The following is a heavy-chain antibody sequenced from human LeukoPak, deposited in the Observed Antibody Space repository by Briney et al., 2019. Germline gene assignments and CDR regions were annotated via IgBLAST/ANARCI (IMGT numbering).Heavy chain of an antibody. Sequence: GGFLRLSCAASGFTFDDYAMHWVRQAPGKGLEWVSGISWNSGSIGYADSVKGRFTISRDNAKNSLYLQMNSLRAEDTALYYCAKDGNADSGSYLVFDYWGQGTLVTVSS. V-gene: IGHV3-9*01. J-gene: IGHJ4*02. CDR3: AKDGNADSGSYLVFDY. D-gene: IGHD1-26*01. CDR2: ISWNSGSI. CDR1: GFTFDDYA.